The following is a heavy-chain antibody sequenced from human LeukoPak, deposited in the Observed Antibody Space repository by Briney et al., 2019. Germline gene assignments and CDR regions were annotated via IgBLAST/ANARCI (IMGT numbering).Heavy chain of an antibody. J-gene: IGHJ4*02. Sequence: GGSLRLSCAASGFTFSSYAMHWVRQAPGKGLEWVAVISYDGSNKYYADSVKGRFTISRDNSKNTLYLQMNSLRAEDTAVYYCARESLIAVVGNYFDYWGQGTLVTVSS. CDR1: GFTFSSYA. CDR2: ISYDGSNK. D-gene: IGHD6-19*01. V-gene: IGHV3-30-3*01. CDR3: ARESLIAVVGNYFDY.